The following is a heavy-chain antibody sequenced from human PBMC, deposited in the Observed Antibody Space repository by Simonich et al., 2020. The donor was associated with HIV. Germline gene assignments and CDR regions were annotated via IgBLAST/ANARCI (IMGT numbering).Heavy chain of an antibody. V-gene: IGHV4-61*05. CDR1: GGSISSSNYY. Sequence: QVLLQESGPGLVKPSETLSLTCSVSGGSISSSNYYWGWSRQPPGKGLEWIGYIYYSRSTNYNPSLKSRVTISVDTSKNQVSLKLSSVTAADTAIYYCARGRPPGFSNGWYHFDFWGQGTLVTVSP. J-gene: IGHJ4*02. CDR3: ARGRPPGFSNGWYHFDF. CDR2: IYYSRST. D-gene: IGHD6-19*01.